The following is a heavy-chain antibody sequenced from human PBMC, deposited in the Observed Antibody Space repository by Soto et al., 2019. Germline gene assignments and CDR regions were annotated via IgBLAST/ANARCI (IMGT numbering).Heavy chain of an antibody. CDR1: GGTFSSYA. CDR2: IIPIFGTA. CDR3: AGGRTVTGHYYYYYGMDV. D-gene: IGHD1-20*01. Sequence: QVQLVQSGAEVKKPGSSVKVSCKASGGTFSSYAISWVRQAPGQGLEWMGGIIPIFGTANYAQKVQGRVMITADESTSTAYMELSSLKSEDTAVYYCAGGRTVTGHYYYYYGMDVWGQGTTVTVSS. V-gene: IGHV1-69*19. J-gene: IGHJ6*02.